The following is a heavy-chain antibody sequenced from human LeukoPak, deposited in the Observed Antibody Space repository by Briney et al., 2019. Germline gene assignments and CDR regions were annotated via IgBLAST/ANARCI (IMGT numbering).Heavy chain of an antibody. J-gene: IGHJ4*02. D-gene: IGHD6-13*01. Sequence: GSLRLSCAASGFTVSSNYMSWVRQAPGKGLEWVSVIYSGGSTYYADSVKGRFTISRDNSKNTLYLQMNSLRAEDTAVYYCARVISSSWYYFDYWGQGTLVTVSS. CDR3: ARVISSSWYYFDY. CDR2: IYSGGST. V-gene: IGHV3-53*01. CDR1: GFTVSSNY.